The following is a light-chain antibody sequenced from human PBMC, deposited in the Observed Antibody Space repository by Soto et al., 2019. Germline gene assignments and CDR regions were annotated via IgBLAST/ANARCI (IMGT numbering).Light chain of an antibody. J-gene: IGKJ1*01. CDR3: QQYYGYPRST. V-gene: IGKV1-39*01. Sequence: DIQMTQSPSSLSASVGDRVSIFCRASQSISSYLNWYQQKPGKAPKLLIYAASGLQSGVPSRFSGSGSGTDFTLTISCLRSEDFATYYCQQYYGYPRSTFGQGTKVDIK. CDR1: QSISSY. CDR2: AAS.